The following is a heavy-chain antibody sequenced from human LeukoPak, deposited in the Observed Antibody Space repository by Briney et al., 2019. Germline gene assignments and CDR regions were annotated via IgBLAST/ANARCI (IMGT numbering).Heavy chain of an antibody. CDR2: IYYSGST. Sequence: SETLSLTCTVSGGSISSYYWSWIRQPPGKGLEWIGYIYYSGSTNYNPSLKSRVTISVDTSKNQFSLKLNSVTAADTAVYYCARFFSGYNSDAFDIWGQGTMVTVSS. D-gene: IGHD5-24*01. J-gene: IGHJ3*02. CDR3: ARFFSGYNSDAFDI. CDR1: GGSISSYY. V-gene: IGHV4-59*08.